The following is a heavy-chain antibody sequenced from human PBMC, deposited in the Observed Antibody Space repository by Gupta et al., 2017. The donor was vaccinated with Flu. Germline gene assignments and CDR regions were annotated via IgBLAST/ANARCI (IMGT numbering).Heavy chain of an antibody. CDR1: GFTFRDSA. Sequence: SGFTFRDSALNWVRQAPGRGLEWVGYIRSHAYGETRDYAASVKGRFTISRDDSKSLAYLQMNSLKSEDTGVCYCMRENACNWNDPRWFDPWGQGTLVAVSS. CDR3: MRENACNWNDPRWFDP. V-gene: IGHV3-49*04. CDR2: IRSHAYGETR. D-gene: IGHD1-20*01. J-gene: IGHJ5*02.